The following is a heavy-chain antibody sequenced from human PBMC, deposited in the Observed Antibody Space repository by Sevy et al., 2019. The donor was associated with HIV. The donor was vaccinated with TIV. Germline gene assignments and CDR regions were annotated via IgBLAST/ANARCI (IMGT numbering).Heavy chain of an antibody. CDR2: MNPKTGNS. D-gene: IGHD3-9*01. J-gene: IGHJ3*01. Sequence: ASVKVSCKASGYTFTGYYIHWVRQATGQGLEWMGRMNPKTGNSDQMRKFQDRVTMTADRSISTSYMELSSLTSDDAAVYCCARGYIRDVDWTTVGAFDFWGQGTVVTVSS. CDR3: ARGYIRDVDWTTVGAFDF. V-gene: IGHV1-2*06. CDR1: GYTFTGYY.